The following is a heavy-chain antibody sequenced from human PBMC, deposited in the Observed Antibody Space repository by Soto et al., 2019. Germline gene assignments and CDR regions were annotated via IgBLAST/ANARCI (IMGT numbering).Heavy chain of an antibody. CDR3: ARSPPRGANSNNWFDP. CDR2: IIPIFGTA. J-gene: IGHJ5*02. V-gene: IGHV1-69*12. D-gene: IGHD3-10*01. Sequence: QVQLVQSGAEVKKPGSSVKVSCKASGGTFSSYAISWVRQAPGQGLEWMGGIIPIFGTANYAQKFQGRVTSTADESTSTAYMEPSSLRSEDTAGYYCARSPPRGANSNNWFDPWGQGTLVTVSS. CDR1: GGTFSSYA.